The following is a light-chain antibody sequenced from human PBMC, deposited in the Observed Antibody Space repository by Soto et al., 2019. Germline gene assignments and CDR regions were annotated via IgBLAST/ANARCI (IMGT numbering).Light chain of an antibody. CDR2: EVS. Sequence: QSALTQPPSASGSPGQSVTISFTGTSSDVGGYNYVSWYQQHPGKAPKLMISEVSKRPSGVPDRFSGSKSGNTASLTVSGLQAEDEADYYCSSFAGNNNLVFGGGTKLTV. CDR3: SSFAGNNNLV. CDR1: SSDVGGYNY. V-gene: IGLV2-8*01. J-gene: IGLJ2*01.